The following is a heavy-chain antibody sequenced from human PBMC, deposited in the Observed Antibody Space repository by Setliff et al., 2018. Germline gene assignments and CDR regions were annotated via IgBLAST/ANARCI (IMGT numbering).Heavy chain of an antibody. CDR1: GFTFSSYA. V-gene: IGHV3-23*01. J-gene: IGHJ4*02. CDR2: ISGSGSTI. D-gene: IGHD5-18*01. Sequence: GGSLRLSCAASGFTFSSYAMSWVRQAPGKGLEWVSAISGSGSTIYYADSVKGRFTISRDNSKNTLYLHMDSLRTEDTAVYHCAKEASALYSYGYSPLDSWGQGTLVTVSS. CDR3: AKEASALYSYGYSPLDS.